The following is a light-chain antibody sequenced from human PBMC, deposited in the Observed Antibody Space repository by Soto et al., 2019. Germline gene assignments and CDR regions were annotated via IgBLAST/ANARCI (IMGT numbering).Light chain of an antibody. Sequence: DVQLTQSPSFLSASIGDRVTITCRASQGISTYLAWYQQKPGKAPKLLIYAASTLQSGTPSRFSGSGSGTEFTLTITSLKPEDFATYYCQQFYSYPPDTFGQGTKLEIK. CDR1: QGISTY. CDR3: QQFYSYPPDT. J-gene: IGKJ2*01. CDR2: AAS. V-gene: IGKV1-9*01.